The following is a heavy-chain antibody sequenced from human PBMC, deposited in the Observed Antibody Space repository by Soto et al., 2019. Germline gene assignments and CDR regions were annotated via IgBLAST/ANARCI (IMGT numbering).Heavy chain of an antibody. CDR3: ARGDAGYYGMDV. Sequence: SQTLSLTCSLSGGSISSGGYFWNWIRQPPGKGLEWIGYSYHSGSTYYNPPLKSRVTISVDRSNNQFSLKLTSVTAADAAVYCGARGDAGYYGMDVWGQGTTGTVSS. J-gene: IGHJ6*02. CDR2: SYHSGST. V-gene: IGHV4-30-2*01. CDR1: GGSISSGGYF.